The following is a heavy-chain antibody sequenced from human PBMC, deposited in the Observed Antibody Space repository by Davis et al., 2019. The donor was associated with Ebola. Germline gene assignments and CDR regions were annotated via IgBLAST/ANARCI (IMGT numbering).Heavy chain of an antibody. CDR3: ARGRSTIFGVVYYHYGMDV. V-gene: IGHV1-3*01. J-gene: IGHJ6*02. D-gene: IGHD3-3*01. CDR2: INAGNGNT. Sequence: AASVKVSCKASGYTFTSYAMHWVRQAPGQRLEWMGWINAGNGNTKYSQKFQGRVTITRDTSASTAYMELSSLRSEDTAVYYCARGRSTIFGVVYYHYGMDVWGQGTTVTVSS. CDR1: GYTFTSYA.